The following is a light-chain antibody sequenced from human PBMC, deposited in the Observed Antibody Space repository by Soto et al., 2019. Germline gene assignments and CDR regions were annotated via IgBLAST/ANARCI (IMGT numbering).Light chain of an antibody. CDR1: SSDVGGFHY. J-gene: IGLJ2*01. CDR2: EAN. V-gene: IGLV2-14*01. Sequence: QSALTQPASVSGSPGQSITISCTGTSSDVGGFHYVSWYQQHPGKAPKLMIYEANNRPSGVSNRFSGSKSGNTASLTISGLQAEDEADYYCSSYTSTNRIFGGGTKLTVL. CDR3: SSYTSTNRI.